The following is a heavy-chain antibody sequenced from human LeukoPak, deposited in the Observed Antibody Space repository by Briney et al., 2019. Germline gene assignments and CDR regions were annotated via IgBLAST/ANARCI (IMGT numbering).Heavy chain of an antibody. CDR1: GFTFSSYG. CDR2: IWYDGSNK. J-gene: IGHJ4*02. V-gene: IGHV3-33*01. D-gene: IGHD3-3*01. CDR3: ARGGQYYDFWSGYYTGGYYFDY. Sequence: GRSLRLSCAASGFTFSSYGMHWARQAPGKGLEWVAVIWYDGSNKYYADSVKGRFTISRDNSKNTLYLQMNSLRAEDTAVYYCARGGQYYDFWSGYYTGGYYFDYWGQGTLVTVSS.